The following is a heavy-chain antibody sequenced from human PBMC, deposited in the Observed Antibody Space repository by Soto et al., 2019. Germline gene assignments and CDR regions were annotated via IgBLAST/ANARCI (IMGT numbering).Heavy chain of an antibody. D-gene: IGHD1-26*01. Sequence: QVQLQESGPRLVEASQTLSLTCTVSNASITSSGYYWSWVRQPPGKRLEWIGYIYHSGSTFYSPSLQSRLTMSVDTSTNQFSLTWRSVTAADTAVYHCARMSGTYYVPDYWGQGTLVTVSS. CDR1: NASITSSGYY. J-gene: IGHJ4*02. CDR3: ARMSGTYYVPDY. CDR2: IYHSGST. V-gene: IGHV4-31*03.